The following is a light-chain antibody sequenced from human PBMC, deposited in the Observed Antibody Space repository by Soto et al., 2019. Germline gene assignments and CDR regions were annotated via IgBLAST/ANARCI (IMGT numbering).Light chain of an antibody. V-gene: IGKV3D-15*01. CDR3: QQYKNWPL. CDR1: QSFSSH. Sequence: IVLTQSPGTLSLSPGDRATLSCRASQSFSSHFLAWYQQKPGQAPRLLIHGTSSRATGIPDRFSGSGFGTEFTLTISSLQPEDFAVYDCQQYKNWPLVGQGTRLEIK. J-gene: IGKJ5*01. CDR2: GTS.